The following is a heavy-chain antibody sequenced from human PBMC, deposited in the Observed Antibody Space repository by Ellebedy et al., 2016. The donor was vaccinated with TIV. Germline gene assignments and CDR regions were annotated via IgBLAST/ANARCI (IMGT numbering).Heavy chain of an antibody. D-gene: IGHD2-2*01. Sequence: ASVKVSCKASGYTFTGYYMHWVRQAPGQGLEWMGWINPNSGGTNYAQKFQGRVTMTRDTSISTAYMELSSLRSEDTAVYYCARGKRIVVVPAAKHPGGVYYFDYWGQGTLVTVSS. CDR1: GYTFTGYY. CDR2: INPNSGGT. CDR3: ARGKRIVVVPAAKHPGGVYYFDY. V-gene: IGHV1-2*02. J-gene: IGHJ4*02.